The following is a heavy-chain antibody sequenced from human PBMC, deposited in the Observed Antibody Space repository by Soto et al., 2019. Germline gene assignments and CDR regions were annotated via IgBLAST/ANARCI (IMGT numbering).Heavy chain of an antibody. CDR1: GFTFNTYS. CDR2: IWYDGTQK. CDR3: ARARGTTVTGLWHFDS. D-gene: IGHD4-17*01. J-gene: IGHJ4*02. Sequence: QVQLEESGGGVVQPGRSLRLSCEASGFTFNTYSMHWVRQPPGKGLEWLAAIWYDGTQKYYADSVKGRFIISRDNSKKTLYLEMNSLGAEDTAVYYCARARGTTVTGLWHFDSWGQGTLVTVSS. V-gene: IGHV3-33*01.